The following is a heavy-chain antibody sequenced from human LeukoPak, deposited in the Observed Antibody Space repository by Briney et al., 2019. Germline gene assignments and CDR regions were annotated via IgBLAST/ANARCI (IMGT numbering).Heavy chain of an antibody. V-gene: IGHV4-34*01. J-gene: IGHJ6*03. Sequence: KPSETLSLTCAVYGGSFSGYYWSWIRQPPGKGLEWIGEINHSGSTNYNPSLKSRVTISVDTSKNQFSLKLSSVTVADTAVYYCARGRAARYYYYYMDVWGKGTTVTVSS. D-gene: IGHD6-6*01. CDR2: INHSGST. CDR3: ARGRAARYYYYYMDV. CDR1: GGSFSGYY.